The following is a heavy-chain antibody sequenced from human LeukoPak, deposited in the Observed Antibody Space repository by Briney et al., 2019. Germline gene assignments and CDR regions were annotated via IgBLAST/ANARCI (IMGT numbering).Heavy chain of an antibody. CDR1: GFTFSSYA. Sequence: TGGSLRLSCAASGFTFSSYAMHWVRQGPGKGLDWVAFISSDGRTEYNPDSVKGRFTISRDNSKNTLYLQMNSLTTEDTALYYCARGWGSGAWLIDSWGQGTLVSVSS. J-gene: IGHJ4*02. D-gene: IGHD3-16*01. V-gene: IGHV3-30*04. CDR2: ISSDGRTE. CDR3: ARGWGSGAWLIDS.